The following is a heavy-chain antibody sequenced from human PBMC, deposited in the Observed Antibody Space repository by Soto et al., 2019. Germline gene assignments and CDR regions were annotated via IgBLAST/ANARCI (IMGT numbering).Heavy chain of an antibody. V-gene: IGHV4-4*02. CDR2: IYHSGST. D-gene: IGHD2-15*01. J-gene: IGHJ4*02. CDR1: SGSISSSNW. CDR3: ARDSCSGGSCYDY. Sequence: PSETLSLTCAVSSGSISSSNWWSWVRQPPGKGLEWIGEIYHSGSTNYNPSLKSRVTISVDKSKNQFSLKLSSVTAADTAVYYCARDSCSGGSCYDYWGQGTLVTVSS.